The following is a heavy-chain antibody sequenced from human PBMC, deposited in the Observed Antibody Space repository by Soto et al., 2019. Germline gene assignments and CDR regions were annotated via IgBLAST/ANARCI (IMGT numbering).Heavy chain of an antibody. CDR2: MNPNSGNT. V-gene: IGHV1-8*01. Sequence: GASVKVSCKASGYTFTSYDINWVRQATGQGLEWMGWMNPNSGNTGYAQKFQGRVTMTRNTSISTAYMELSSLRSEDTAVYYCARGRPLTLLRANYYGMDVWGQGTMVTCSS. CDR1: GYTFTSYD. CDR3: ARGRPLTLLRANYYGMDV. D-gene: IGHD6-6*01. J-gene: IGHJ6*02.